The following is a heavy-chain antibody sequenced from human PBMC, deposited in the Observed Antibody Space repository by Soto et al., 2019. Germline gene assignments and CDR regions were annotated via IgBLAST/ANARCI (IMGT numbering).Heavy chain of an antibody. CDR1: GFTVSSNY. D-gene: IGHD3-3*01. CDR2: IYSGGTA. V-gene: IGHV3-66*01. Sequence: GGSLRLSCEASGFTVSSNYMSWVRQSPGKGLEWVSVIYSGGTAYYADTVKARFTISRDISKNTVYLQMNSLRAEDTAVYYCARDKRDLRFLEWSYYFDYWGQGTLVTVSS. CDR3: ARDKRDLRFLEWSYYFDY. J-gene: IGHJ4*02.